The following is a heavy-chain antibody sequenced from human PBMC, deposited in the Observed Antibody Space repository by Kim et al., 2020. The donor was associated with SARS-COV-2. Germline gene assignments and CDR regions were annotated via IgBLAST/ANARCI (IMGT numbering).Heavy chain of an antibody. J-gene: IGHJ4*02. CDR1: GFTFSSYG. D-gene: IGHD6-13*01. CDR3: AKDAVHYSSSWYYFDY. V-gene: IGHV3-33*06. Sequence: GGSLRLSCAASGFTFSSYGMHWVRQAPGKGLEWVAVIWDDGRNKYYADSVKGRFTISRDNSKNTSYLPMKNRRAEDTAVYYCAKDAVHYSSSWYYFDYWGQGTLVTVSS. CDR2: IWDDGRNK.